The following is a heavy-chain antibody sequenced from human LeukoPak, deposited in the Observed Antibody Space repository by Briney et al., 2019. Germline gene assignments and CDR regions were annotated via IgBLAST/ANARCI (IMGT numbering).Heavy chain of an antibody. Sequence: GGSLRLSCAASGFTFSSFGMNWVRQAPGKELEWVSYISDSSSLTYYADSVKGRFTISRDNAKNSLSLQLNSLRDEDTAVYFCAKVIRGGYGMDVWGQGTTVTVSS. CDR2: ISDSSSLT. CDR1: GFTFSSFG. V-gene: IGHV3-48*02. D-gene: IGHD3-10*01. J-gene: IGHJ6*02. CDR3: AKVIRGGYGMDV.